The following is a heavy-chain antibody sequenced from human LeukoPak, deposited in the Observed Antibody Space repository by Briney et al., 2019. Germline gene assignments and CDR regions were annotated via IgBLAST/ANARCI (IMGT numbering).Heavy chain of an antibody. Sequence: PSETLSLTCAVYGGSFSGYYWSWIRQPPGKGLEWIGEINHSGSTNYNPSLKSRVTISVDTSKNQFSLKLSSVTAADTAVYYCARGGDHRGIAARPRYYYYYYMDVWGIGTTVTVSS. CDR3: ARGGDHRGIAARPRYYYYYYMDV. J-gene: IGHJ6*03. D-gene: IGHD6-6*01. CDR1: GGSFSGYY. CDR2: INHSGST. V-gene: IGHV4-34*01.